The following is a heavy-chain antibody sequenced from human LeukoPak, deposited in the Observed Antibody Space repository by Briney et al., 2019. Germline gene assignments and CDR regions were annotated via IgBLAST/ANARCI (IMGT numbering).Heavy chain of an antibody. D-gene: IGHD5-12*01. CDR2: IRSKIYGGTT. CDR1: GFTVSSNA. CDR3: VRYSGDADY. V-gene: IGHV3-49*03. J-gene: IGHJ4*02. Sequence: GGSLRLSCAASGFTVSSNAMSWFRQAPGKGLEWVGFIRSKIYGGTTEYAASVKGRFTISRDDSKSIAYLQMTSLKSEDTAVYYCVRYSGDADYWGQGTLVTVSS.